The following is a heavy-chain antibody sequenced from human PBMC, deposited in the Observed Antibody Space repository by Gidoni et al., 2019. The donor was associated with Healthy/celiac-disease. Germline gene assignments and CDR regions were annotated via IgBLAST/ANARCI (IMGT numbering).Heavy chain of an antibody. CDR3: ARGRGSSSGYYDF. D-gene: IGHD6-6*01. CDR2: INHSGST. Sequence: QVQLQQWGAGLLKPSETLSLTCDVYGGSFSGYYWTWIRQPPGKGLEWIGEINHSGSTNYNPSLKSRVTISADMSKNQFSLKLSSVTAAETAVYFCARGRGSSSGYYDFWGQGTLVTVSS. V-gene: IGHV4-34*01. CDR1: GGSFSGYY. J-gene: IGHJ4*02.